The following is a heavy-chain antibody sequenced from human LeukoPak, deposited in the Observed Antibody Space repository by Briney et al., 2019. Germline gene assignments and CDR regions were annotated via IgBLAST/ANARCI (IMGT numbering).Heavy chain of an antibody. CDR1: GFTFGNYA. J-gene: IGHJ4*02. CDR2: IRSKTYRGTT. CDR3: ARANSFDSSGYYFDY. Sequence: GVSLRLSCTASGFTFGNYALSWFRQAPGKGLEWVAFIRSKTYRGTTEYAASVKGRFTISRDDSKSIAYLQMNSLKTEDTAVYYCARANSFDSSGYYFDYWGQGTLVTVSS. V-gene: IGHV3-49*03. D-gene: IGHD3-22*01.